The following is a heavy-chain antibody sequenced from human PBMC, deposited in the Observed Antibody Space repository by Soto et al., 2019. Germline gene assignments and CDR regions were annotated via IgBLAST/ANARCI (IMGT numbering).Heavy chain of an antibody. J-gene: IGHJ6*02. CDR1: GYTFTSYG. D-gene: IGHD2-15*01. Sequence: RASVKVSCKDSGYTFTSYGTSWVRQAPGQGLEWMGWISAYNGNTNYAQKLQGRVTMTTDTSTSTAYMELRSLRSDDTAVYYCARDGMRDIVVVVAAPSYYYYGMDVWGQGTTVTVSS. CDR2: ISAYNGNT. V-gene: IGHV1-18*01. CDR3: ARDGMRDIVVVVAAPSYYYYGMDV.